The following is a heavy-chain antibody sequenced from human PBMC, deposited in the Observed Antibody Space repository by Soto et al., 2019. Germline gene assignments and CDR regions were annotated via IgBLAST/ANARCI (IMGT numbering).Heavy chain of an antibody. CDR2: ISAYNGNT. D-gene: IGHD6-13*01. CDR3: ARDSPPPIAFWFDP. J-gene: IGHJ5*02. CDR1: GYNFTSYF. V-gene: IGHV1-18*01. Sequence: ASVKVSCHASGYNFTSYFISWVRQAPGQWLEWMGWISAYNGNTNYAQRLQGRVTMTTDTSTSTAYMELRSLRSDDTAVYYCARDSPPPIAFWFDPWGQGTLVTVSS.